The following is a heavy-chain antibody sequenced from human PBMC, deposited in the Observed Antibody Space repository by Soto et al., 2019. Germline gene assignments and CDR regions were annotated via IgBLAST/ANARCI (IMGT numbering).Heavy chain of an antibody. CDR1: GYTLTELS. CDR3: ATVPILTGFRWFDP. CDR2: FDPEDGET. V-gene: IGHV1-24*01. J-gene: IGHJ5*02. Sequence: VAAVKVSCKVSGYTLTELSMHWVRQAPGKGLEWMGGFDPEDGETIYAQKFQGRVTMTEDTSTDTAYMELSSLRSEDTAVYYCATVPILTGFRWFDPWGRGTLVTV. D-gene: IGHD3-9*01.